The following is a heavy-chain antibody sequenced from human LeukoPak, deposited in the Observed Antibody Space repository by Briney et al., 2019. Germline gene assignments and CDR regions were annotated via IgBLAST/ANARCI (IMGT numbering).Heavy chain of an antibody. J-gene: IGHJ4*02. CDR1: GGSITSYH. V-gene: IGHV4-59*01. D-gene: IGHD1-26*01. CDR3: ARGGSGTYYHY. CDR2: IYYSGST. Sequence: PSQTLSPTCTVSGGSITSYHYSSIRQPPRKGLEWIGYIYYSGSTNYNPSLKSRVTISVDTSKNQFSLKLSSVTAADTAVYYCARGGSGTYYHYWGQGTLVTVSS.